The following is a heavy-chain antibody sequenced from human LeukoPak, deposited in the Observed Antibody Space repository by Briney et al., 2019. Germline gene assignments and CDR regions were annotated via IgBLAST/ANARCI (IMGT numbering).Heavy chain of an antibody. CDR3: ARVAGSYYFDY. D-gene: IGHD1-26*01. CDR2: ISAYNGNT. Sequence: GASVKVSCKPSGYTVTDYYLHWVRQAPGQGLEWMGWISAYNGNTNYAQKLQGRVTMTTDTSTSTAYMELRSLRSDDTAVYYCARVAGSYYFDYWGQGTLVTVSS. V-gene: IGHV1-18*01. CDR1: GYTVTDYY. J-gene: IGHJ4*02.